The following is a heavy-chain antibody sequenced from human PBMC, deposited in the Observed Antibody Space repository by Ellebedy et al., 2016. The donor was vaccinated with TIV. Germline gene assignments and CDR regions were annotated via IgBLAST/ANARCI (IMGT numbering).Heavy chain of an antibody. Sequence: MPSETLSLTCTVSGGSISSSSYYWGWIRQPPGKGREWIGSIYYSGSTYYNPSLKSRVTISVDTSKNQFSLKLSSVTAADTAVYYCARQGYRGYSYGATYTPFDYWGQGTLVTVSS. CDR2: IYYSGST. D-gene: IGHD5-18*01. J-gene: IGHJ4*02. CDR1: GGSISSSSYY. CDR3: ARQGYRGYSYGATYTPFDY. V-gene: IGHV4-39*01.